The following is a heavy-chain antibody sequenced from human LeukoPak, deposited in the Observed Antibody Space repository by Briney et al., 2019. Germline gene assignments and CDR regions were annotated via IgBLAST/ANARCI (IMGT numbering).Heavy chain of an antibody. D-gene: IGHD6-19*01. CDR2: ISNSGDST. V-gene: IGHV3-23*01. Sequence: PGGSLRLSCAVSGFTFSNYAMSWVRQAPGKGLEWVSGISNSGDSTYYADSVKGRFTISRDNSENTLYLQMNSLRADDTAVYYCAKIPVSYSSGWSTFDYWGQGNLVTVSS. J-gene: IGHJ4*02. CDR1: GFTFSNYA. CDR3: AKIPVSYSSGWSTFDY.